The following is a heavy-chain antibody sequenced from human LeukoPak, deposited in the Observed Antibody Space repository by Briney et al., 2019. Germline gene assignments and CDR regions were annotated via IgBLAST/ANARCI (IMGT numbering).Heavy chain of an antibody. CDR3: VKVWDTTVTLDAFDI. CDR2: IRSKANSFAT. CDR1: GFTFSGSA. J-gene: IGHJ3*02. D-gene: IGHD4-17*01. Sequence: PGGSLRLSCAASGFTFSGSAMHWVRQASGKGLEWVGRIRSKANSFATAYAASVKGRFTISRDNSKNTLYLQMSSLRPEDTAVYYCVKVWDTTVTLDAFDIWGQGTMVTVSS. V-gene: IGHV3-73*01.